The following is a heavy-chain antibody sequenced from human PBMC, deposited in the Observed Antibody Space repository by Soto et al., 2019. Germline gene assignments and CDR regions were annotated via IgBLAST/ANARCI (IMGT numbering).Heavy chain of an antibody. CDR2: INRSGST. V-gene: IGHV4-34*01. J-gene: IGHJ4*01. D-gene: IGHD7-27*01. Sequence: AETLSLTCAVYGGAFSGYYWTLIRQPPGKGLEWIGEINRSGSTNYNPSLKSRVTISVDTSKNQFSLKLRSVTAADTAVYYCARQTNRGGFDYSGNGAMFTAS. CDR3: ARQTNRGGFDY. CDR1: GGAFSGYY.